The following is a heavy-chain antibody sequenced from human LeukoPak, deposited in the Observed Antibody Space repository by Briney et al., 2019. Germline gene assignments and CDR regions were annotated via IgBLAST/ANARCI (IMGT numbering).Heavy chain of an antibody. CDR3: ARGGQDYYGSGTDY. D-gene: IGHD3-10*01. Sequence: ASVKVSCKASGYTFTGYYMHWVRQAPGQGLEWIGWINTNSGGTKYAQKFQGRVTMTRDTSISTAYMELNRLRSDDTAVYYCARGGQDYYGSGTDYWGQGTLVTVSS. CDR2: INTNSGGT. CDR1: GYTFTGYY. J-gene: IGHJ4*02. V-gene: IGHV1-2*02.